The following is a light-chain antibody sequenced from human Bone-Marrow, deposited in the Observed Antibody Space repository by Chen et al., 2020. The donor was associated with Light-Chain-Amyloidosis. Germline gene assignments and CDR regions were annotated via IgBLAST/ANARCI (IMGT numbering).Light chain of an antibody. V-gene: IGKV3-20*01. J-gene: IGKJ4*01. CDR1: QTISSNY. Sequence: EIVLTQSPGTLSLSPGEGANLSCRASQTISSNYLTWYQQKFGQAPRLRIYGSSSRATGIPDRFTGSGSGTDFTLSINRLEPDDFAMYYCQQYGTSPLTFGGGTKVEIK. CDR2: GSS. CDR3: QQYGTSPLT.